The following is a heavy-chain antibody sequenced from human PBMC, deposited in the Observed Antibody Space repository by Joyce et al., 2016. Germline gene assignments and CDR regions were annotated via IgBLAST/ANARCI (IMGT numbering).Heavy chain of an antibody. CDR3: AKLPGRRSCYSCYFDY. J-gene: IGHJ4*02. Sequence: QLQLQESGPGLVKPSETLSLTCTVSGGSISSSSYYWGWVRQPPGKGLEWIGSIYYSGSTYYNPSLQSRVTISLDTSNNQCSLKLSSVTAADTAMYYCAKLPGRRSCYSCYFDYWGQGTLVTVSS. CDR1: GGSISSSSYY. V-gene: IGHV4-39*01. CDR2: IYYSGST. D-gene: IGHD2-15*01.